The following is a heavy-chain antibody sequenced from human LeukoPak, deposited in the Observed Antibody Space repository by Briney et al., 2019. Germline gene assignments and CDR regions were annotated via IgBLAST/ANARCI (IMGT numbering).Heavy chain of an antibody. CDR3: ARSFDWLLDLDY. CDR2: MSGRGDST. CDR1: GFTFSSYA. J-gene: IGHJ4*02. Sequence: GGSLRLSCAASGFTFSSYAMSWVRQAPGKGLEWVSAMSGRGDSTYYADSVKGRFTISRDNAKNSLYLQMNSLRAEDTAVHYCARSFDWLLDLDYWGQGTLVTVSS. D-gene: IGHD3-9*01. V-gene: IGHV3-23*01.